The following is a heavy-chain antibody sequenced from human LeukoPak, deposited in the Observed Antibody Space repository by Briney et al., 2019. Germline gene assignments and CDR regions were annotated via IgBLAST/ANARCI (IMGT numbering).Heavy chain of an antibody. Sequence: PSETLSLTCTVSGYSINNNYYWDWIRQPPGKGLEWIASIYHSGKTYYNPALKSRVTISVDTSKNQFSLKLSSVTAADTAVYYCARKVRVTRGLPWFDPWGQGTLVTVSS. CDR1: GYSINNNYY. V-gene: IGHV4-38-2*02. CDR3: ARKVRVTRGLPWFDP. J-gene: IGHJ5*02. D-gene: IGHD4-17*01. CDR2: IYHSGKT.